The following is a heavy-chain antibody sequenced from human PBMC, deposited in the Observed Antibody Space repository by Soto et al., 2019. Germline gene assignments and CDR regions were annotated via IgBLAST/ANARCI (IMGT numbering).Heavy chain of an antibody. Sequence: GGSLRLSCAASGFTFSSYAMSWVRQAPGKGLEWVSAISGSGGSTYYADSVKGRFTISRDNSKNTLYLQMNSLRAEDTAVYYCAKGRRGYSYGYDYYYYGMDVWGQGTTVTVSS. CDR3: AKGRRGYSYGYDYYYYGMDV. CDR1: GFTFSSYA. CDR2: ISGSGGST. V-gene: IGHV3-23*01. J-gene: IGHJ6*02. D-gene: IGHD5-18*01.